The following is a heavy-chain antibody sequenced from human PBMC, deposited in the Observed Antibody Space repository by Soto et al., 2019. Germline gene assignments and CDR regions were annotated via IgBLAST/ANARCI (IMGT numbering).Heavy chain of an antibody. CDR3: ARAENYGDYVGY. CDR1: GGSISSGDYY. D-gene: IGHD4-17*01. CDR2: IYYSGST. V-gene: IGHV4-30-4*01. Sequence: PSETLSLTCTVSGGSISSGDYYWSWIRQPPGKGLEWIGYIYYSGSTYYNPSLKCRVTISVDTSKNQFSLKLSSVTAADTAVYYCARAENYGDYVGYWGQGTLVTVSS. J-gene: IGHJ4*02.